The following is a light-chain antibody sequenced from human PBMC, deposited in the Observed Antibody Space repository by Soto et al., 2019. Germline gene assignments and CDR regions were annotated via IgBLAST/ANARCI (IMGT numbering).Light chain of an antibody. V-gene: IGKV4-1*01. J-gene: IGKJ1*01. CDR1: QSVLYSSNNKNY. Sequence: IVVTQSPDSLAVSLGERATINCKSSQSVLYSSNNKNYLAWYQQKPGQPPKLLLYLSSTRESGVPDRFSGSGSGIGVTLMFITLQAEDVHVYQFLQYWTTPRTFGQGTKVVL. CDR3: LQYWTTPRT. CDR2: LSS.